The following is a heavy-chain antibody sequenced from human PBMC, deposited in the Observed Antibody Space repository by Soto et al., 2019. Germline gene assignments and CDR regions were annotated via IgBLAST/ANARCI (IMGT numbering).Heavy chain of an antibody. CDR1: GGSISNGGYY. D-gene: IGHD3-3*01. Sequence: SETLSLTCTVSGGSISNGGYYWSWIRQHPGKGLEWIGYIYYSGSTYYNPSLKSRVTISVDTSKNQFSLKLSSVTAADTAVYYCAREGWITIFGVVIPQGMDVWGQGTTVTVSS. J-gene: IGHJ6*02. CDR2: IYYSGST. V-gene: IGHV4-31*03. CDR3: AREGWITIFGVVIPQGMDV.